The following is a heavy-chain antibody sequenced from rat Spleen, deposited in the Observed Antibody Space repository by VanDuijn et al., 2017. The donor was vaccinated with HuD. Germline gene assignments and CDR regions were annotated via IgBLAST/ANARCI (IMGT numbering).Heavy chain of an antibody. CDR2: ITNTGGST. V-gene: IGHV5-31*01. D-gene: IGHD1-6*01. CDR3: ARHRVYTTDYSHYFDY. CDR1: GFTFNNYW. Sequence: EVQLVESGGGLVQPGRSLKLSCVASGFTFNNYWMTWIRQAPGKGLEWVASITNTGGSTYYPDSVKGRFTISRDNAKSTLYLQMDSLRSEDTASYYCARHRVYTTDYSHYFDYWGQGVMVTVSS. J-gene: IGHJ2*01.